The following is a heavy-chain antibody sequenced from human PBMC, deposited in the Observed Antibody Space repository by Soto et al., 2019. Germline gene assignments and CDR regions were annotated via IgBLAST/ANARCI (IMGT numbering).Heavy chain of an antibody. V-gene: IGHV3-7*03. CDR3: AREGSSSFYGMDV. CDR1: GFTFSSYW. CDR2: IKQDGSEK. Sequence: GGSLRLSCAASGFTFSSYWMSWVRQAPGKGLEWVANIKQDGSEKYYVDSVKGRFTISRDNAKNSLYLQMNSLRAEDTAVYYCAREGSSSFYGMDVWGQGTTVTVS. J-gene: IGHJ6*02. D-gene: IGHD6-13*01.